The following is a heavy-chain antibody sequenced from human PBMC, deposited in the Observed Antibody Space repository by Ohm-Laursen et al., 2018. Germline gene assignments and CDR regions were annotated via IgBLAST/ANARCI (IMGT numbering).Heavy chain of an antibody. CDR2: IYYSGST. J-gene: IGHJ3*02. V-gene: IGHV4-59*12. CDR3: AKNFDI. Sequence: SETLSLTCSVSGGSISGYYWSWIRQPPGKGLEWIGYIYYSGSTNYNPSLKSRVTISVDTSKNQFSLKLSSVTAADTAVYYCAKNFDIWGQGSMVTVSS. CDR1: GGSISGYY.